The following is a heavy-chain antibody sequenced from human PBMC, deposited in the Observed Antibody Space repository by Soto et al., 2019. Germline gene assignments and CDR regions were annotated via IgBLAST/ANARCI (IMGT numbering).Heavy chain of an antibody. D-gene: IGHD2-2*01. J-gene: IGHJ4*02. CDR1: GFTFSSYG. V-gene: IGHV3-30*18. CDR2: ISYDGSNK. Sequence: GGSLRLSCAASGFTFSSYGMHWVRQAPGKGLEWVAVISYDGSNKYYADSVKGRFTISRDNSMNTLYLQMNSLRAEDTAVYYCAKDWYSYCSSTSCYPGVYWGQGTLVTVSS. CDR3: AKDWYSYCSSTSCYPGVY.